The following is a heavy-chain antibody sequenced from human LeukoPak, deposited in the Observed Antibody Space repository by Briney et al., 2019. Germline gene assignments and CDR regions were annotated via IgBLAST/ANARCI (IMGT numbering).Heavy chain of an antibody. D-gene: IGHD6-19*01. V-gene: IGHV1-69*04. CDR2: IIPILGIA. J-gene: IGHJ4*02. CDR3: ARDREQWLPRPGGLDY. CDR1: GGTFSSYA. Sequence: ASVKVSCKASGGTFSSYAISWVRQAPGQGLEWMGRIIPILGIANYAQKFQDRVTITADKSTSTAYMELSSLRSEDTAVYYCARDREQWLPRPGGLDYWGQGTLVTVSS.